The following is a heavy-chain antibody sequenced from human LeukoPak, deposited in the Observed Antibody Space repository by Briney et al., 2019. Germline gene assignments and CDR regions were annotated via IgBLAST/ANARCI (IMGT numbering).Heavy chain of an antibody. J-gene: IGHJ4*02. CDR2: IKSETDGGTT. V-gene: IGHV3-15*07. D-gene: IGHD6-13*01. Sequence: GGSLRLSCAASGFTFSSAWMNWVRQAPGKGLEWVGRIKSETDGGTTDYAAPVKGTFTISRDDSENTLYLQMNSLKTEDTAVYYCTRRSSAAGRQYFDCWGQGTLVTVSS. CDR3: TRRSSAAGRQYFDC. CDR1: GFTFSSAW.